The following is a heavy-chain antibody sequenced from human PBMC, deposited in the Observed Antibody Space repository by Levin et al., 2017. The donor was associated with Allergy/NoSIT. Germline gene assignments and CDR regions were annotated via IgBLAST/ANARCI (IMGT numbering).Heavy chain of an antibody. CDR1: GFTFSSYA. CDR3: AKVTAMVSLYYFDY. V-gene: IGHV3-23*01. Sequence: GGSLRLSFAASGFTFSSYAMSWVRQAPGKGLEWVSAISGSGGSTYYADSVKGRFTISRDNSKNTLYLQMNSLRAEDTAVYYCAKVTAMVSLYYFDYWGQGTLVTVSS. CDR2: ISGSGGST. D-gene: IGHD5-18*01. J-gene: IGHJ4*02.